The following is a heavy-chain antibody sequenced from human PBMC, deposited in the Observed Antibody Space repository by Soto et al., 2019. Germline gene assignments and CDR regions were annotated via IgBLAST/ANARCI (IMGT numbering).Heavy chain of an antibody. V-gene: IGHV3-23*01. D-gene: IGHD3-16*02. Sequence: XGSLSLSFAASGSTFTSSVMAWVRRPPGRGLEWISSLGLIPRHTFYADSVKGRFTISRDNSRTTLYLQMTGLTFDDTAVYYCAAYADGPYRPPYDYWGQVTQVTVSS. J-gene: IGHJ4*02. CDR1: GSTFTSSV. CDR2: LGLIPRHT. CDR3: AAYADGPYRPPYDY.